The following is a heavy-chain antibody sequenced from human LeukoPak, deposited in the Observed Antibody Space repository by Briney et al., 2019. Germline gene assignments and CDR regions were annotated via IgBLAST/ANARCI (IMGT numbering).Heavy chain of an antibody. D-gene: IGHD3-10*01. J-gene: IGHJ4*02. CDR1: GGTFSSYA. V-gene: IGHV1-8*02. Sequence: ASVKVSCKASGGTFSSYAISWVRQATGQGLEWMGWMNPNSGNTGYAQKFQGRVTMTRNTSISTAYMELSSLRSEDTAVYYCARGLRGGSGSYRKLYYFDYWGQGTLVTVSS. CDR2: MNPNSGNT. CDR3: ARGLRGGSGSYRKLYYFDY.